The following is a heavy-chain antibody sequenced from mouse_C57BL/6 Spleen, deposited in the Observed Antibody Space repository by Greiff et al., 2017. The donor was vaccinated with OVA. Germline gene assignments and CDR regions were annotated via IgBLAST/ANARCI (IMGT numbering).Heavy chain of an antibody. CDR2: ISDGGSYT. Sequence: EVMLVESGGGLVKPGGSLKLSCAASGFTFSSYAMSWVRQTPEKRLEWVATISDGGSYTYYPDNVKRRFTISRDNAKNNLYLQMSHLKSEDTAMYYCARSYYYGSSHWYFDVWGTGTTVTVSS. CDR3: ARSYYYGSSHWYFDV. V-gene: IGHV5-4*03. CDR1: GFTFSSYA. J-gene: IGHJ1*03. D-gene: IGHD1-1*01.